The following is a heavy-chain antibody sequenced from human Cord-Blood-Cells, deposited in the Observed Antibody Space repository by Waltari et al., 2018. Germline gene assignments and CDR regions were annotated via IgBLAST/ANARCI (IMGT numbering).Heavy chain of an antibody. J-gene: IGHJ5*02. D-gene: IGHD2-15*01. Sequence: LQESGSGLVKPSQTLSLTCAVSGGSISSGGYYWSWIRQPPGKGLEWIGYIYHSGSTYYNPSLKSRVTISVDRSKNQFSLKLSSVTAADTAVYYCARGVVVAANNWFDPWGQGTLVTVSS. CDR3: ARGVVVAANNWFDP. CDR1: GGSISSGGYY. V-gene: IGHV4-30-2*01. CDR2: IYHSGST.